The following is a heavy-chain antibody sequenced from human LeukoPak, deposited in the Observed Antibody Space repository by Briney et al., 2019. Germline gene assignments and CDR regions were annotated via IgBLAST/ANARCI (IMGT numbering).Heavy chain of an antibody. D-gene: IGHD2-21*02. CDR2: LSSDGSNK. J-gene: IGHJ4*02. CDR1: GFTFSNYT. Sequence: GGSLRLSCAASGFTFSNYTMHWVRQAPGKGLEWVAVLSSDGSNKYYADSAKGRFTISRDISKNTLYLQMTSLRAEDTAVYYCARGAYQIVVVTAPTYWGQGTLVTVSS. V-gene: IGHV3-30-3*01. CDR3: ARGAYQIVVVTAPTY.